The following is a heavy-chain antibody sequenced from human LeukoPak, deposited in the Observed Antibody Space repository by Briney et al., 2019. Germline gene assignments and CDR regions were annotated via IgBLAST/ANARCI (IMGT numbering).Heavy chain of an antibody. J-gene: IGHJ4*02. D-gene: IGHD1-26*01. CDR2: INPSTGGT. CDR1: GYTFTGYY. V-gene: IGHV1-2*06. Sequence: ASVKVSCKPSGYTFTGYYLHWVRQAPGQGLGWMGRINPSTGGTNYAQNFQGRVTMTRDASISTAYMELSRLTSDDTAVYYCARGNDLRPIVGATTFPNEFDYWGQGTLVTVSS. CDR3: ARGNDLRPIVGATTFPNEFDY.